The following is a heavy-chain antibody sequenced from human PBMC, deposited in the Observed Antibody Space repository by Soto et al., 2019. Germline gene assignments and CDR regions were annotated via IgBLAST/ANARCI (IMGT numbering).Heavy chain of an antibody. CDR1: GGSISSYY. D-gene: IGHD3-10*01. CDR2: IYYSGST. J-gene: IGHJ4*02. Sequence: SETLSLTCTASGGSISSYYWSWIRQPPGKGLEWIGYIYYSGSTNYNPSLKSRVTISVDTSKNQFSLKLNSMTAADTAVYYCARHNYGSGSTYFDYWGQGTLVT. CDR3: ARHNYGSGSTYFDY. V-gene: IGHV4-59*08.